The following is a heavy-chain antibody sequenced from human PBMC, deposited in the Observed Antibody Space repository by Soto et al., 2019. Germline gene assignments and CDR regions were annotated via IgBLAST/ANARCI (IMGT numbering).Heavy chain of an antibody. CDR1: GASISSSNYY. CDR2: IYFSGRT. D-gene: IGHD2-21*01. Sequence: SENPSLTSTVSGASISSSNYYWGWVRQPPGKGLEWIASIYFSGRTHYNPSLQSRITVSIDSSKNLFSLRLTSVTAADTALYSCARLCCYGGARPYYFASCGLGSLVIGSS. CDR3: ARLCCYGGARPYYFAS. V-gene: IGHV4-39*02. J-gene: IGHJ4*02.